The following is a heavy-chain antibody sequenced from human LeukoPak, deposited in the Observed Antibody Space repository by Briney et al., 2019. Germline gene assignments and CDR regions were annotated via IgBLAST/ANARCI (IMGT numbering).Heavy chain of an antibody. CDR1: GFTFSDYY. J-gene: IGHJ4*02. D-gene: IGHD6-19*01. CDR3: ARGPSSGWYYFDY. V-gene: IGHV3-7*01. Sequence: GGSLRLSCVASGFTFSDYYMSWIRQAPGKGLEWVANIKQDGSEKYYVDSVKGRFTISRDNAKNSLYLQMNSLRAEDTAVYYCARGPSSGWYYFDYWGQGTLVTVSS. CDR2: IKQDGSEK.